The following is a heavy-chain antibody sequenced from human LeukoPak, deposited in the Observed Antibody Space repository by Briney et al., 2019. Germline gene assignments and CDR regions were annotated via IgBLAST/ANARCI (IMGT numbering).Heavy chain of an antibody. CDR2: VNPNSGGT. J-gene: IGHJ4*02. Sequence: ASVKVSCKASGYTFSDYYMHWVRQAPGQGPEWMGWVNPNSGGTNYAQKFQGRVTMTRDTPINTAYVEVGRLRSDDTAVYYCARDPSSRGNFDHWGQGTLVTVSS. CDR1: GYTFSDYY. D-gene: IGHD5-24*01. V-gene: IGHV1-2*02. CDR3: ARDPSSRGNFDH.